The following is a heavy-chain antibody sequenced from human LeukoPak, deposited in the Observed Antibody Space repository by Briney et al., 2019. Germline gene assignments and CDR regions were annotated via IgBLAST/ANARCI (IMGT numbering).Heavy chain of an antibody. D-gene: IGHD3-22*01. CDR1: GYTFINYV. Sequence: GAAVKDTRKCSGYTFINYVISWVRQAPGQGVQWMGWISTYSGNTNSAQKFQGRVTMTTDTSTSTAYMELRSMRSDDTAVYYCARRVYDVDAFDIWGQGTMVTVSS. J-gene: IGHJ3*02. V-gene: IGHV1-18*01. CDR2: ISTYSGNT. CDR3: ARRVYDVDAFDI.